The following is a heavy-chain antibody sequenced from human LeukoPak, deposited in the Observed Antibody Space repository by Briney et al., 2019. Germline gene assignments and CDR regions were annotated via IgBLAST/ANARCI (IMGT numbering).Heavy chain of an antibody. V-gene: IGHV5-51*01. Sequence: GESLKISCKGSGSRFTSYWIGWVRQMPGKGLEWMGIIYPGDSDTRYSPSFQGQVTISTDKSIRTAYLQWSSLKASDTAMYYCAIQWGSGGYDYWGQGTLVTVSS. CDR1: GSRFTSYW. J-gene: IGHJ4*02. D-gene: IGHD1-26*01. CDR3: AIQWGSGGYDY. CDR2: IYPGDSDT.